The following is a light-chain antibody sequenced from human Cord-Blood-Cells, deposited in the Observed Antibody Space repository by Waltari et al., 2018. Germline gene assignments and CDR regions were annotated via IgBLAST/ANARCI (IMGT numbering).Light chain of an antibody. CDR3: NSRDSSGNHVV. J-gene: IGLJ2*01. CDR1: SIRSYH. Sequence: SSELTQDPAVSVALGQTVRITCQGDSIRSYHASWYQQKPGQAPVLVIYGKNNRPSGIPDRFSGSSSGNTASLTITGAQAEDEADYYCNSRDSSGNHVVFGGGTKLTVL. V-gene: IGLV3-19*01. CDR2: GKN.